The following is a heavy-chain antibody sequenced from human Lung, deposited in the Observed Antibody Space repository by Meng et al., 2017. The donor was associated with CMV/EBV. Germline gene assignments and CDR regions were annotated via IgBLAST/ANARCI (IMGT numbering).Heavy chain of an antibody. CDR1: GFTFRSYA. V-gene: IGHV3-23*01. D-gene: IGHD3-3*01. J-gene: IGHJ4*02. Sequence: GEXXTISCAASGFTFRSYAMHWVRQAPGKGLEWVSGISITGGMTYYADSVKGRFTISRDNSKNTLYLQMNSLRAEDTAVYYCAKDFWSAYYYFDSWGQGTLVTVSS. CDR2: ISITGGMT. CDR3: AKDFWSAYYYFDS.